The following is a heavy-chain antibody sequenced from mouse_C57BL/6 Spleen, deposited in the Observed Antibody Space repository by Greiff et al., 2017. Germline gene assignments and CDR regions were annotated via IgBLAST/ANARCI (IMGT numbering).Heavy chain of an antibody. CDR3: ARGYYGSSPAWFAD. J-gene: IGHJ3*01. CDR1: GYTFTDYN. D-gene: IGHD1-1*01. CDR2: INPNNGGT. V-gene: IGHV1-18*01. Sequence: VQLQQSGPELVKPGASVKIPCKASGYTFTDYNMDWVKQSHGKSLEWIGDINPNNGGTIYNQKFKGKATLTVDKSSSTAYMELRSLTSEDTAVXSCARGYYGSSPAWFADWGEGTLVTVAA.